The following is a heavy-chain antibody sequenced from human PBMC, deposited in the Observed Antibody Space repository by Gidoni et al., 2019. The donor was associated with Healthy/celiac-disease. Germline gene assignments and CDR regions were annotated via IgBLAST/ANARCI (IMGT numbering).Heavy chain of an antibody. CDR2: INPSGGST. D-gene: IGHD2-2*02. CDR1: GYTFTRYY. J-gene: IGHJ6*02. V-gene: IGHV1-46*01. Sequence: QVQLVQSGAEVKKPGASVKVSCKASGYTFTRYYMHWVRQAPGQGLEWMGIINPSGGSTSYAQKFQGRVTMTRDTSTSTVYMELSSLRSEDTAVYYCARVIVPAAIAEYYYYGMDVWGQGTTVTVSS. CDR3: ARVIVPAAIAEYYYYGMDV.